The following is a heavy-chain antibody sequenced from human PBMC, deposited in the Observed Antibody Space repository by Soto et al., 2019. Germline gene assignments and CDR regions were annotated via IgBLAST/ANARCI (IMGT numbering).Heavy chain of an antibody. CDR1: GYTFTSYA. CDR2: INAGNGNT. CDR3: ARVIVRTSYSDTSGHYFKY. J-gene: IGHJ4*02. V-gene: IGHV1-3*01. D-gene: IGHD3-22*01. Sequence: ASVKVSCKASGYTFTSYAVHWVRQAPGQRLEWMGWINAGNGNTKYSQKFQGRVTITRDTSASTAYMELGSLRSEDTAVYYCARVIVRTSYSDTSGHYFKYWGQGTLVTVSS.